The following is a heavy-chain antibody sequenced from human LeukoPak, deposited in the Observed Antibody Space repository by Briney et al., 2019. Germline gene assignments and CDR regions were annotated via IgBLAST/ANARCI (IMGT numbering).Heavy chain of an antibody. CDR1: GYTLTELS. D-gene: IGHD3-10*01. CDR2: FDPEDGET. Sequence: ASVKVSCKVSGYTLTELSMHWVRQAPGKGLEWMGSFDPEDGETIYAQNFQGRVTMTEDTSTETAYMVLSSLRSEDTAVYYCATAAVYYYGSGPRGGMDVWGQGTTVTVSS. CDR3: ATAAVYYYGSGPRGGMDV. V-gene: IGHV1-24*01. J-gene: IGHJ6*02.